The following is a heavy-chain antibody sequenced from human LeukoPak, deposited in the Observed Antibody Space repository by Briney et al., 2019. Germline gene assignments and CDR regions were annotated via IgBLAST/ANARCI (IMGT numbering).Heavy chain of an antibody. CDR3: VRGSSDWKGMDV. V-gene: IGHV3-74*01. CDR1: GFTFSNHW. D-gene: IGHD6-19*01. CDR2: INIDGNSK. Sequence: PGGSLRLSCAASGFTFSNHWMHWVRQVPGKGLVSVSRINIDGNSKTYANSVKGRFTISRDNAKNTLYMQMNSLGVEDTAVYYCVRGSSDWKGMDVWGQGTTVTVSS. J-gene: IGHJ6*02.